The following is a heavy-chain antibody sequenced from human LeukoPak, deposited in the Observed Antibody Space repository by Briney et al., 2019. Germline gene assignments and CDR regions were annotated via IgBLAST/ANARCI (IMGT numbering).Heavy chain of an antibody. V-gene: IGHV3-48*03. CDR1: GFTFRSYE. J-gene: IGHJ4*02. Sequence: PGGSLRLSCVASGFTFRSYEMNWVRQAPGKGLEWVSYISSSGSTMYYADSVKGRFTISRDNAKNSLYLQMNSLRAEDTAVYYCARGYSGYYYFDYWGQGTLVTVSS. CDR3: ARGYSGYYYFDY. D-gene: IGHD5-12*01. CDR2: ISSSGSTM.